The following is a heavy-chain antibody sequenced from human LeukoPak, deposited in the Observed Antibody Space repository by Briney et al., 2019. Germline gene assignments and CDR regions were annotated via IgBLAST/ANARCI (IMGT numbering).Heavy chain of an antibody. CDR2: MNPNTGRT. J-gene: IGHJ4*02. CDR3: ARLSQTPDYYTLGGYYYLGY. CDR1: RYTFTSYD. Sequence: ASVKDSCKASRYTFTSYDINWVREAAGHGLEWMGWMNPNTGRTGYAQKFQGRITMTRDTSINTAYMELTNLRSEDTAIYYCARLSQTPDYYTLGGYYYLGYWGQGTPVTVSS. V-gene: IGHV1-8*01. D-gene: IGHD3-10*01.